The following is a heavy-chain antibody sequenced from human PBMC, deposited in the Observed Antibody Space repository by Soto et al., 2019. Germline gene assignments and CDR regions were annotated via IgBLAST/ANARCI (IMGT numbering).Heavy chain of an antibody. CDR3: SRHRTVVYENKWYLDL. J-gene: IGHJ2*01. CDR1: GFTFSDST. Sequence: EVQLVESGGGLVQPGGSLKLSCEISGFTFSDSTIHWVRQAPGKGLEWVGRMRKKGTKYATRVAASVTGRFTLSTEDSGKTAYLQMNSRKTDDTGVYYCSRHRTVVYENKWYLDLWGRGTLVTVSS. V-gene: IGHV3-73*01. D-gene: IGHD5-12*01. CDR2: MRKKGTKYAT.